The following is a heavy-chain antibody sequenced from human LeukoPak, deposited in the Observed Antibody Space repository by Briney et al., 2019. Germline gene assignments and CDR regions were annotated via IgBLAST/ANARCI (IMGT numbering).Heavy chain of an antibody. CDR1: GGSISSSSYY. CDR2: IYYSGST. V-gene: IGHV4-39*07. J-gene: IGHJ5*02. Sequence: SETLSLTCTVSGGSISSSSYYWGWIRQPPGKGLEWIGSIYYSGSTYYNPSLKSRVTISVDTSKNQFSLKLSSVTAADTAVYYCARFSLGYDFWSGYYTGFSFDPWGQGTLVTVSS. CDR3: ARFSLGYDFWSGYYTGFSFDP. D-gene: IGHD3-3*01.